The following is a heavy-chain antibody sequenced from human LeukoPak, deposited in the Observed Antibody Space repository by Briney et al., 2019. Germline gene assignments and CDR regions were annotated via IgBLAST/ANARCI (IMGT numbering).Heavy chain of an antibody. J-gene: IGHJ4*02. CDR3: ARDEAVPAAMGYYFDY. D-gene: IGHD2-2*01. CDR1: GFTFSSYS. V-gene: IGHV3-21*01. CDR2: ISSSSSYI. Sequence: GGSLRLSCAASGFTFSSYSMNWVRQAPGKGLEWVSSISSSSSYIYYADSVKGRFTISRDNAKNSLYLQMNSLRAEDTAVYYCARDEAVPAAMGYYFDYRGQGTLVTVSS.